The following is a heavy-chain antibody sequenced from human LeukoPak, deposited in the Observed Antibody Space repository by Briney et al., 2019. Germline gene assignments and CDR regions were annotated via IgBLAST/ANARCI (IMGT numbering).Heavy chain of an antibody. D-gene: IGHD5-18*01. CDR1: GGSISSYY. CDR2: IYYSGST. J-gene: IGHJ5*02. Sequence: SETLSLTCTVSGGSISSYYWSWIRQPPGKGLEWIGYIYYSGSTNYNPSVKSRFTISVDTSKNQFSLKLSSVTAADTAVYYCARSAREYSYGPSTWFDPWGQGTLVTVSS. CDR3: ARSAREYSYGPSTWFDP. V-gene: IGHV4-59*01.